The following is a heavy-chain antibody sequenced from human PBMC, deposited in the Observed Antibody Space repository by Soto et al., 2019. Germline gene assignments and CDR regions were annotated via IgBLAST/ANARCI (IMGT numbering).Heavy chain of an antibody. Sequence: QVQLVQSGAEVKKPGASVKVSCKASGYTFTSYYMHWVRQAPGQGLEWMGIINPSGGSTSYAQKFQGRVTITRDTSTSTVYMELSSLRSEDTAVYYCARAGRYCGGDCSWDVWGQGTTVTVSS. CDR3: ARAGRYCGGDCSWDV. CDR2: INPSGGST. D-gene: IGHD2-21*02. V-gene: IGHV1-46*01. CDR1: GYTFTSYY. J-gene: IGHJ6*02.